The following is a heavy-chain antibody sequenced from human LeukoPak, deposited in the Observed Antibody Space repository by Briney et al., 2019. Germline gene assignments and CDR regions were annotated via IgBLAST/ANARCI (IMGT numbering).Heavy chain of an antibody. CDR2: INSSGGST. D-gene: IGHD4-11*01. Sequence: ASVKVSCTASGYTFTSYYMHWVRQAPGQGLEWMGIINSSGGSTSYAQKFQGRVTMTRDTSTSTVYMELSSLRSEDTAVYYCARDRYYSNPLDAFDIWGQGTMVTVSS. CDR3: ARDRYYSNPLDAFDI. J-gene: IGHJ3*02. CDR1: GYTFTSYY. V-gene: IGHV1-46*01.